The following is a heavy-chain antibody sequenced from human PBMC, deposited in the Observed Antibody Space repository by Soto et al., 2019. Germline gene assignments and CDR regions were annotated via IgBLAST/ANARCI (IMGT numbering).Heavy chain of an antibody. D-gene: IGHD4-4*01. CDR1: GGSISSYY. CDR3: ARVDLDYTFDY. CDR2: IYYSGST. Sequence: PSETLSLTCTVSGGSISSYYWSWIRQPPGKGLEWIGYIYYSGSTNYNPSLKSRVTISVDTSKNQFSLKLSSVTAADTAVYYCARVDLDYTFDYWGQGTLVTVSS. V-gene: IGHV4-59*01. J-gene: IGHJ4*02.